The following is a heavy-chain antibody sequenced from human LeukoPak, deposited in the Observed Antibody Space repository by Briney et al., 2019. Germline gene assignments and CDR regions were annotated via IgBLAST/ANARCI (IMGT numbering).Heavy chain of an antibody. CDR3: ARVFDDSSGYYDYYYMDV. D-gene: IGHD3-22*01. V-gene: IGHV1-69*05. J-gene: IGHJ6*03. CDR1: GGTFSSYV. CDR2: IIPIFGTA. Sequence: GASVKVSCKASGGTFSSYVISWVRQAPGQGLEWMGRIIPIFGTANYAQKFQGRVTITTDESTSTAYMELSSLRSEDTAVYYCARVFDDSSGYYDYYYMDVWGKGTTVTVSS.